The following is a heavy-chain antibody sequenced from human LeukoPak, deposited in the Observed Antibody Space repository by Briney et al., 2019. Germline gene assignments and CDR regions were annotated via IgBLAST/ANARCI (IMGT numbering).Heavy chain of an antibody. CDR1: GFTFDDYA. CDR2: ISWNSGSI. V-gene: IGHV3-9*01. CDR3: AKDKGRFLESPIDY. Sequence: PGGSLRLSCAASGFTFDDYAMHWARQAPGKGLEWVSGISWNSGSIGYADSVKGRFTISRDNAKNSLYLQMNSLRAEDTALYYCAKDKGRFLESPIDYWGQGTLVTVSS. J-gene: IGHJ4*02. D-gene: IGHD3-3*01.